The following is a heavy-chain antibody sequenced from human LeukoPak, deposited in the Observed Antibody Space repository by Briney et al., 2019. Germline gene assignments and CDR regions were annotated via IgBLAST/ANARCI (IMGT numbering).Heavy chain of an antibody. CDR2: IYYSGST. V-gene: IGHV4-59*01. D-gene: IGHD6-19*01. CDR1: GGSISSYY. CDR3: ARDRSSGWRLNYYYYYMDV. Sequence: KPSETLSLTCTVSGGSISSYYWSWIRQPPGKGLEWIGYIYYSGSTNYNPSLKSRVTISVDTSKNQFSLKLSSVTAADTAVYYCARDRSSGWRLNYYYYYMDVWGKGTTVTVSS. J-gene: IGHJ6*03.